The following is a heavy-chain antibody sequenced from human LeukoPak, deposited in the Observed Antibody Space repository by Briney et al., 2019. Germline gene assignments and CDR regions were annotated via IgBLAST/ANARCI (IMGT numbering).Heavy chain of an antibody. CDR3: ASEPYQLLYGVSA. V-gene: IGHV4-59*08. Sequence: SETLSLTCTVSGGSISSYYWSWIRQPPGKGLEWIGYIYYSGSTNYNPSLKSRVTISVDTSKNQFSLKLSSVTAADTAVYYCASEPYQLLYGVSAWGQGTLVTVSS. J-gene: IGHJ4*02. D-gene: IGHD2-2*02. CDR2: IYYSGST. CDR1: GGSISSYY.